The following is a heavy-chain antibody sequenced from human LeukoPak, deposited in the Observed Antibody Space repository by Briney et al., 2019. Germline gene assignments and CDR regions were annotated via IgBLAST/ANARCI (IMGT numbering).Heavy chain of an antibody. CDR1: GFIFDDYG. Sequence: GGSLRLSCAASGFIFDDYGMSWVRQAPGKGLEWVSVISGSGDSTYYADSVKGRFTISRDNSKNTLYLQMNSLRAEDTAVYYCARDLSQFDYWGQGTLVTVSS. J-gene: IGHJ4*02. V-gene: IGHV3-23*01. CDR3: ARDLSQFDY. CDR2: ISGSGDST.